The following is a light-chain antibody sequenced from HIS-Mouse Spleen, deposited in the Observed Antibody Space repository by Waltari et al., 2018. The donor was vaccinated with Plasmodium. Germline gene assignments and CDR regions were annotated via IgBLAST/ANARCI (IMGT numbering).Light chain of an antibody. J-gene: IGLJ3*02. V-gene: IGLV2-23*01. CDR3: MIWPSNASGV. CDR2: EGS. CDR1: STDVGSYNL. Sequence: QSALTQPASVSGSPGQSITISCTGTSTDVGSYNLVSWYHQTPANAPQLMIYEGSKRSLGVSNRFSGSKSGNTASLTISGLQAEDEADYYCMIWPSNASGVFGGGTKLTVL.